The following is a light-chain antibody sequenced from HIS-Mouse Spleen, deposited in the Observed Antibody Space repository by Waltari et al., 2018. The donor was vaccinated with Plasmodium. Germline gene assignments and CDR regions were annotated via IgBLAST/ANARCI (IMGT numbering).Light chain of an antibody. Sequence: SYELTQPPSVSVSPGQTASITCSGDKLGDKYACWYQQRPGQSPVLVIYQESKRPSGILERLSGSNSGNTATLTISGTQAMDEADYYCQAWDSSTAWVFGGGTKLTVL. J-gene: IGLJ2*01. V-gene: IGLV3-1*01. CDR1: KLGDKY. CDR2: QES. CDR3: QAWDSSTAWV.